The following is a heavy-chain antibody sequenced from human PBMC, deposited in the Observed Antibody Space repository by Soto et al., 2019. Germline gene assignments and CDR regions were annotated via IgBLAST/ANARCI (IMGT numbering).Heavy chain of an antibody. CDR3: ARLNDKQSGYSSSWSGYYYYYYMDV. V-gene: IGHV4-39*01. CDR1: GGSISSSSYY. CDR2: IYYSGST. J-gene: IGHJ6*03. D-gene: IGHD6-13*01. Sequence: PSETLSLTCTVSGGSISSSSYYWGWIRQPPGRGLEWIGSIYYSGSTYYNPSLKSRVTISVDTSKIQFSLKLSSVTAADTAVYYCARLNDKQSGYSSSWSGYYYYYYMDVWGKGTTVTVSS.